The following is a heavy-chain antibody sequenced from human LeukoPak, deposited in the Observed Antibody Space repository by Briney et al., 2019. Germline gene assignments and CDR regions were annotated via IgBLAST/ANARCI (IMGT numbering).Heavy chain of an antibody. D-gene: IGHD1-1*01. CDR2: ISWNSGSI. Sequence: PGRSLRLSCAASGFTFDDYAMHWVRQAPGKGLEWVSGISWNSGSIGYADSVKGRFTISRDNAKNSLYLQMNSLRPEDTALNYCAKGLGTGLRYGMDVWGQGTTVTVSS. V-gene: IGHV3-9*01. CDR1: GFTFDDYA. CDR3: AKGLGTGLRYGMDV. J-gene: IGHJ6*02.